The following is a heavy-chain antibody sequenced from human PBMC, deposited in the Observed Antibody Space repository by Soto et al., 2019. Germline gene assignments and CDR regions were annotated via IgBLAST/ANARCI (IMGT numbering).Heavy chain of an antibody. Sequence: SVKVSCKASGGTFSSYAISWVRQAPGQGLEWMGGIIPIFGTANYAQKFQGRVTITADESTSTAYMELSSLRSEDTAVYYCARSVIVVVRVVIVSYYYYGMDVWGQGTTVTVSS. CDR1: GGTFSSYA. J-gene: IGHJ6*02. V-gene: IGHV1-69*13. CDR2: IIPIFGTA. CDR3: ARSVIVVVRVVIVSYYYYGMDV. D-gene: IGHD3-10*01.